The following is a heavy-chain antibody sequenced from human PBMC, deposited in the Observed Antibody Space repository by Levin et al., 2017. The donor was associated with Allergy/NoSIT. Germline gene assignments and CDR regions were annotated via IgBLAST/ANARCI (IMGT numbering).Heavy chain of an antibody. Sequence: PGESLKISCAASGFIFSDYGMIWVRQAPGKGLEWTSGISGSGDKTYYADSVKGRFTISRDNSKNTLYLQMNSLRVDDTAVYFCAKGSRLYPAWGWFDPWGQGTLVTVSS. J-gene: IGHJ5*02. V-gene: IGHV3-23*01. CDR3: AKGSRLYPAWGWFDP. CDR1: GFIFSDYG. CDR2: ISGSGDKT. D-gene: IGHD7-27*01.